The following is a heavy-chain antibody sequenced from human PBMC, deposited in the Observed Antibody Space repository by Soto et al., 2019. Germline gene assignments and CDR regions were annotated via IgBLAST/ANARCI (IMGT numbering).Heavy chain of an antibody. CDR3: ARGRTLFDY. V-gene: IGHV4-59*01. CDR2: IYYSGST. Sequence: PSETLSLTCTVSGDSIISYYWSWIRQPPGKGLEWIGYIYYSGSTNYNPSLKRRVTISVDTPKNQFSLKLTSVTAADTAVYYCARGRTLFDYWGQGTLVTVSS. D-gene: IGHD1-1*01. J-gene: IGHJ4*02. CDR1: GDSIISYY.